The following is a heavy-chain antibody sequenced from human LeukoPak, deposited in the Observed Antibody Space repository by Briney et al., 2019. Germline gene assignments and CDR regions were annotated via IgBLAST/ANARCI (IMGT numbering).Heavy chain of an antibody. V-gene: IGHV4-39*07. J-gene: IGHJ3*02. CDR3: ARDPGPITMVRGVILAQRGDAFDI. CDR1: GGSISSSSYY. D-gene: IGHD3-10*01. Sequence: SETLSLTCTVSGGSISSSSYYWGWIRQPPGKGLEWIGSIYYSGSTYYNPSLKSRVTISVDTSKNQFSLKLSSVTAADTAVYYCARDPGPITMVRGVILAQRGDAFDIWGQGTMVTVSS. CDR2: IYYSGST.